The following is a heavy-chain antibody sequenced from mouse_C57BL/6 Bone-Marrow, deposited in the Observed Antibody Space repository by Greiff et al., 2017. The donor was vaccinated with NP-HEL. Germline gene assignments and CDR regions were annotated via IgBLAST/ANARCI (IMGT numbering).Heavy chain of an antibody. CDR3: ARSHYYGSSYWYFDV. CDR2: IDPADGDT. CDR1: GFNINDYY. D-gene: IGHD1-1*01. J-gene: IGHJ1*03. V-gene: IGHV14-2*01. Sequence: EVQLQQSGAELVKPGASVKLSCTASGFNINDYYMHWVKQRTEQGLEWIGRIDPADGDTKYAPKFQGKATITADTSSNTAYLQLSSLTSEDTAVYYCARSHYYGSSYWYFDVWGTGTTVTVSS.